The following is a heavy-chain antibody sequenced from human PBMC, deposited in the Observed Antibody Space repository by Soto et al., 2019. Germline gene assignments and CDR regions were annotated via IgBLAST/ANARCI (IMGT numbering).Heavy chain of an antibody. CDR1: GGTFSSYA. CDR3: ARVPKWDYDFWSGGSNGMDV. CDR2: IIPIFGTA. Sequence: GAPVKVSCKASGGTFSSYAISWVRQAPGQGLEWMGGIIPIFGTANYAQKFKGRVTMTRNTSRSTAYMELSSLRSEDTAVYYCARVPKWDYDFWSGGSNGMDVWGQGTTVTVSS. D-gene: IGHD3-3*01. V-gene: IGHV1-69*05. J-gene: IGHJ6*02.